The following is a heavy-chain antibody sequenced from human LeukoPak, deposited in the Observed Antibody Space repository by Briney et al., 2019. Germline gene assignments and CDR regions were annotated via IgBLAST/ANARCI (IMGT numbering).Heavy chain of an antibody. J-gene: IGHJ2*01. CDR1: GFVFTGYY. CDR3: ARDGSGFSPNWYFDL. V-gene: IGHV1-2*02. CDR2: MNPNSGTT. Sequence: GASVKVSCEASGFVFTGYYMHWVRQAPGQGLEWMGWMNPNSGTTKSAQKFQGRVTLTRDTSINTAYMELSRLRSDDTAVYYCARDGSGFSPNWYFDLWGRGTLVTVSS. D-gene: IGHD3-3*01.